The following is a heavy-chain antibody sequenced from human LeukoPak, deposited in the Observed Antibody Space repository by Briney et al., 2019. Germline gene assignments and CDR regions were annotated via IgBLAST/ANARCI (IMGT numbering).Heavy chain of an antibody. J-gene: IGHJ6*02. CDR3: AAWSGATTMILADYYYYGMDV. V-gene: IGHV4-39*01. CDR1: GGXISSTTXX. Sequence: SETLSLTCTVSGGXISSTTXXWGXXRQXPXXGXEXXXTIXXXGXAYYNPSLKSRVTISVDTSKNQFSLKLSSVTAADTAVYYCAAWSGATTMILADYYYYGMDVWGQGTTVTVSS. CDR2: IXXXGXA. D-gene: IGHD3-22*01.